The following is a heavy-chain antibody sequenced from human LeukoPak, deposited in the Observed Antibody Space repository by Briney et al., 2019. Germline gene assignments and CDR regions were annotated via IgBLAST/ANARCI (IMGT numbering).Heavy chain of an antibody. J-gene: IGHJ5*02. Sequence: SETLSLTCTVSGGSISSYCWSWIRQPAGKGLEWIGRIYTSGSTNYNPSLKSRVTMSVDTSKNQFSLKLSSVTAADTAVYYCARAEEGYSSSSTWFDPWGQGTLVTVSS. CDR3: ARAEEGYSSSSTWFDP. V-gene: IGHV4-4*07. D-gene: IGHD6-6*01. CDR2: IYTSGST. CDR1: GGSISSYC.